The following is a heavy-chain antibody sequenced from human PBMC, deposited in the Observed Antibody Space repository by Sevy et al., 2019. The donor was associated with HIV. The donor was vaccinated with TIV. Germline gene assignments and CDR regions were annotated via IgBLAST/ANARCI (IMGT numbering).Heavy chain of an antibody. CDR2: ISNSGSII. Sequence: GGSLSLSCVASGFTFSSYEMNWVRQAPGKGLEWVSHISNSGSIIYYEDSVKGRFTISRDNAKNSLYLQMNSLRAEDTAVYYCARELWSSGMDVWGQGTTVTVSS. D-gene: IGHD2-21*01. V-gene: IGHV3-48*03. CDR3: ARELWSSGMDV. CDR1: GFTFSSYE. J-gene: IGHJ6*02.